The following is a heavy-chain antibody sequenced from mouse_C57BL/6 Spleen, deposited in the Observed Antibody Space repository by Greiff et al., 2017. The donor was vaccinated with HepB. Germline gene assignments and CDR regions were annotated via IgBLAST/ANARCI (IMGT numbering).Heavy chain of an antibody. CDR3: PRSEDSSFAY. CDR1: GYTFTSYW. CDR2: IDPSDSYT. V-gene: IGHV1-69*01. J-gene: IGHJ3*01. D-gene: IGHD3-2*01. Sequence: VQLQQSGAELVMPGASVKLSCKASGYTFTSYWMHWVKQRPGQGLEWIGEIDPSDSYTNYNQKFKGKSTLTVDKSSSTAYMQLSSLTSEDSAVYYCPRSEDSSFAYWGQGTLVTVSA.